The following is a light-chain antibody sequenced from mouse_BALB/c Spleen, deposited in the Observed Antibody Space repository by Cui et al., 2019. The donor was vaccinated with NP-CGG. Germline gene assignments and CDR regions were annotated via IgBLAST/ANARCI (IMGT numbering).Light chain of an antibody. V-gene: IGLV2*02. Sequence: QAVMTQKSALTTSPGGTVILTCHSSTGAVTTSNYANWVQEKPDHLFTGLIDGTSNRTPGVPVRFSDSLIGDKAALTITGAQTDDDAMYFCALWYSTHLIFSSGTKITVL. CDR1: TGAVTTSNY. CDR2: GTS. J-gene: IGLJ3*01. CDR3: ALWYSTHLI.